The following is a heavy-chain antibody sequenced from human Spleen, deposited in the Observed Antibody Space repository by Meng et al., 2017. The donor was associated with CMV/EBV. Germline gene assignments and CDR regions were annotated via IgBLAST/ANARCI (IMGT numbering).Heavy chain of an antibody. D-gene: IGHD3-22*01. CDR3: ATQSGVGYSSAWYDS. J-gene: IGHJ5*01. V-gene: IGHV1-18*04. CDR2: ISAYNGNI. CDR1: GYTFTAHY. Sequence: ASVKVSCKASGYTFTAHYFHWVRQAPGQGLEWMGWISAYNGNIDYAPKFQGRVTMTTDTATSTAYMELRSLRSDDTALYYCATQSGVGYSSAWYDSWGQGTLVTVSS.